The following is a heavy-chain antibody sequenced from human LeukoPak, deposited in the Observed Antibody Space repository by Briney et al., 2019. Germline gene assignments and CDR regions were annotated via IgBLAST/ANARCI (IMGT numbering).Heavy chain of an antibody. CDR3: ARGGRVNYYYYRDV. CDR2: INHSGST. D-gene: IGHD3-10*01. V-gene: IGHV4-34*01. Sequence: SETLSLTCAVYGGSFSGYYWSWIRQPPGKGLEWIGEINHSGSTNYNPSLKSRVTISVDTSKNQFSLKLSSVTAADTAVYYCARGGRVNYYYYRDVWGKGTTVTVSS. CDR1: GGSFSGYY. J-gene: IGHJ6*03.